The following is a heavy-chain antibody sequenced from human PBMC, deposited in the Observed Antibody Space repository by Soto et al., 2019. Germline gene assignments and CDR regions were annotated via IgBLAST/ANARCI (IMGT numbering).Heavy chain of an antibody. Sequence: PGGSLRLSCADSGFTLRHYAMPWAREAPGKGLEWVAVISYDGTNKYYADSVRGRFIISRDNSKNTLYLQMNSLRAEDTAVYYCARDYSSGWNFDYWGQGTLVTVSS. CDR3: ARDYSSGWNFDY. D-gene: IGHD6-19*01. J-gene: IGHJ4*02. CDR2: ISYDGTNK. V-gene: IGHV3-30-3*01. CDR1: GFTLRHYA.